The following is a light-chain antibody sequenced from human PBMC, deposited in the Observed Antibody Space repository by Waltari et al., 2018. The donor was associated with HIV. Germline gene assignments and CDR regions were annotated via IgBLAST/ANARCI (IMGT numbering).Light chain of an antibody. CDR2: EVT. V-gene: IGLV2-8*01. CDR3: TSYVDNYVVF. Sequence: QSALTQPPSASGAPGQSVTITSTGTSNDVGAYDYFSWYQQHPGRAPKLLIYEVTKRPSGVPDRFSGSKSGNTASLTVSGLQAEDDGHYYCTSYVDNYVVFFGGGTKLTVL. CDR1: SNDVGAYDY. J-gene: IGLJ2*01.